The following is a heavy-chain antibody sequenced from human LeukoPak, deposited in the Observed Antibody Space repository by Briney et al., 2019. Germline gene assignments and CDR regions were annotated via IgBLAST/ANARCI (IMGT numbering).Heavy chain of an antibody. D-gene: IGHD2-2*02. CDR3: AKDKPAAINWFDP. J-gene: IGHJ5*02. CDR1: GFTFSSYA. Sequence: PGGSLRLSCAASGFTFSSYAMSWVRQAPGKGLEWVAFIRYDGSNKYYADSVKGRFTISRDNSKNTLYLQMNSLRAEDTAVYYCAKDKPAAINWFDPWGQGTLVTVSS. CDR2: IRYDGSNK. V-gene: IGHV3-30*02.